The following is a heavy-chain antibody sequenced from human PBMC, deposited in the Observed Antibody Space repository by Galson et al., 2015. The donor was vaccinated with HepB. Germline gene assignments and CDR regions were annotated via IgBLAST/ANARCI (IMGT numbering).Heavy chain of an antibody. D-gene: IGHD1-14*01. CDR3: AKLPDTYYFDY. CDR2: IRYDGSNK. CDR1: GFTFSSYG. J-gene: IGHJ4*02. V-gene: IGHV3-30*02. Sequence: SLRLSCAASGFTFSSYGMHWVRQAPGKGLEWVAFIRYDGSNKYYADSVKGRFTISRDNSKNTLYLQMNSLRAEDTAVYYCAKLPDTYYFDYWGQGTLVTVSS.